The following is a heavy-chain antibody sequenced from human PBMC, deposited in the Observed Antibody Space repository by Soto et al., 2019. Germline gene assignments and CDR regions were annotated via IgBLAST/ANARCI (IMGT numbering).Heavy chain of an antibody. Sequence: GGSLRLSCAASGFTFSNYAMSWVRQAPGEGLEWVSGISGSGDSTYYADSVNGRFTISRDNFKNTLYLQMNSLRAEDTAVYYCAKATVTREKSYYYYYYMDVWGKGTTVTVSS. D-gene: IGHD4-17*01. J-gene: IGHJ6*03. CDR2: ISGSGDST. V-gene: IGHV3-23*01. CDR3: AKATVTREKSYYYYYYMDV. CDR1: GFTFSNYA.